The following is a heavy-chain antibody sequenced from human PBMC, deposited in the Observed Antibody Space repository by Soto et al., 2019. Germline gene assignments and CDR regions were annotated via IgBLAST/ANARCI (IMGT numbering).Heavy chain of an antibody. CDR3: ARRIATAGIGAFDI. CDR1: GFTFSDYS. V-gene: IGHV3-48*04. CDR2: ISGSSSSK. D-gene: IGHD6-13*01. Sequence: GGSLRLSCAASGFTFSDYSMNWVRQTPGKGLEWVSYISGSSSSKYYTDSVKGRFTISRDNAKNSLYLQMSSLRAEDTAVYYCARRIATAGIGAFDIWGQGTMVTVSS. J-gene: IGHJ3*02.